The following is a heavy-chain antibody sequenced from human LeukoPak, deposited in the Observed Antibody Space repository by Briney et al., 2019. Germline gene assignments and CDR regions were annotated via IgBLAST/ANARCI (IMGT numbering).Heavy chain of an antibody. V-gene: IGHV1-3*01. CDR3: ARAYCGGDCYSGLYYYYGMDV. J-gene: IGHJ6*02. D-gene: IGHD2-21*02. Sequence: ASVKVSCKASGYTFTSYAMHWVRQAPGQRLEWMGWINAGNGNTKYSQKFQGRVTITRDTSASTAYMELSSLRSEDTAVYYCARAYCGGDCYSGLYYYYGMDVWGQGTTVTVSS. CDR2: INAGNGNT. CDR1: GYTFTSYA.